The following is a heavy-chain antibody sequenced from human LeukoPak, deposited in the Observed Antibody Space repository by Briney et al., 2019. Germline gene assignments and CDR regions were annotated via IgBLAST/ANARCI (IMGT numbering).Heavy chain of an antibody. CDR1: GASISSGSYY. CDR2: IYYSGST. Sequence: PSETLSLTCTVSGASISSGSYYWSWIRQPPGKGLEWIGYIYYSGSTNYNPSLKSRVTISVDTSKNQFSLKLSSVTAADTAVYYCARESGWARLFDYWGQGTLVTVSS. CDR3: ARESGWARLFDY. J-gene: IGHJ4*02. V-gene: IGHV4-61*01. D-gene: IGHD3-10*01.